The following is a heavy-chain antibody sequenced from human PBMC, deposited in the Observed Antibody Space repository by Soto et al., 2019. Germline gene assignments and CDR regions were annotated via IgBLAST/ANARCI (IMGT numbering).Heavy chain of an antibody. CDR3: AKCDRAFDI. CDR1: GFTFDDYA. Sequence: EVQLVESGGGLVQPGRSLRLSCAASGFTFDDYAMHWVRQAPGKGLEWVSGISWNSGSIGYADSVKGRFTISRDNAKNSLYLQMNSLRAEDTALYYCAKCDRAFDIWGQGTMVTVSS. CDR2: ISWNSGSI. V-gene: IGHV3-9*01. D-gene: IGHD3-22*01. J-gene: IGHJ3*02.